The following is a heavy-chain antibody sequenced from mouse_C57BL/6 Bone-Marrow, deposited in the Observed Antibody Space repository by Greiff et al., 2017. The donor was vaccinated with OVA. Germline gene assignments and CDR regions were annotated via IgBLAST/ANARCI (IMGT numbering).Heavy chain of an antibody. D-gene: IGHD2-1*01. Sequence: VQRVESGAELARPGASVKLSCKASGYTFTSYGISWVKQRTGQGLEWIGEIYPRSGNTYYNEKFKGKATLTADKSSSTAYMELRSLTSEDSAVYFCARHYYLDVWGTGTTVTVSS. CDR3: ARHYYLDV. J-gene: IGHJ1*03. V-gene: IGHV1-81*01. CDR2: IYPRSGNT. CDR1: GYTFTSYG.